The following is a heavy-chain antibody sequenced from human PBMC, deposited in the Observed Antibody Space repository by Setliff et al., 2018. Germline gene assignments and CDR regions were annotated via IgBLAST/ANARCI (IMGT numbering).Heavy chain of an antibody. CDR1: GFTFSRYW. CDR3: ARDHVYGSQYYYYYYGMDV. Sequence: GESLRLSCAASGFTFSRYWMSWVRQAPGKGLEWVANIKQDGSEKYYVDSVKGRFTISRDNAKNSLYLQMNSLRAEDTAVYYCARDHVYGSQYYYYYYGMDVWGQGTTVTVSS. CDR2: IKQDGSEK. D-gene: IGHD3-10*01. J-gene: IGHJ6*02. V-gene: IGHV3-7*01.